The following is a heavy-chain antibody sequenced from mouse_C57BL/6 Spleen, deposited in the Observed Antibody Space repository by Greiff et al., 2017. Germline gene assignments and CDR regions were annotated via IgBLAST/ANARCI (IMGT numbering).Heavy chain of an antibody. D-gene: IGHD2-4*01. CDR2: ISGGGGNT. V-gene: IGHV5-9*01. CDR3: ARHRDYDEAWFAY. CDR1: GFTFSSYT. Sequence: EVQRVESGGGLVKPGGSLKLSCAASGFTFSSYTMSWVRQTPEKRLEWVATISGGGGNTYYPDSVKGRFTISRDNAKNTLYLQMSSLRSEDTALYYCARHRDYDEAWFAYWGQGTLVTVSA. J-gene: IGHJ3*01.